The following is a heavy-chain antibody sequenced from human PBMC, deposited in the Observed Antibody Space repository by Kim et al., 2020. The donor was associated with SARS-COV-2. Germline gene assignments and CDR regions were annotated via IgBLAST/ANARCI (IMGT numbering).Heavy chain of an antibody. CDR3: ASTNIYSSGWYRRWNYYYYGMDV. V-gene: IGHV1-3*01. CDR2: INAGNGNT. J-gene: IGHJ6*02. Sequence: ASVKVSCKASGYTFTSYAMHWVRQAPGQRLEWMGWINAGNGNTKYSQKFQGRVTITRDTSASTAYMELSSLRSEDTAVYYCASTNIYSSGWYRRWNYYYYGMDVWGQGTTVTVSS. CDR1: GYTFTSYA. D-gene: IGHD6-19*01.